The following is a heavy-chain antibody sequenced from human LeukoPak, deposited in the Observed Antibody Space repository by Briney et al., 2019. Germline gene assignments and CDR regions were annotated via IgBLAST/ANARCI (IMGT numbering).Heavy chain of an antibody. D-gene: IGHD3-10*01. CDR1: GFTFSSYG. J-gene: IGHJ5*02. CDR3: ARASAYYGSGSYYLSYNWFDP. CDR2: IRYDGSNK. Sequence: GGSLRLSCAASGFTFSSYGMHWVRQAPGKGLEWVAFIRYDGSNKYYADSVKGRFTISRDNSKNTLYLQMNSLRAEDTAVYYCARASAYYGSGSYYLSYNWFDPWGQGTLVTVSS. V-gene: IGHV3-30*02.